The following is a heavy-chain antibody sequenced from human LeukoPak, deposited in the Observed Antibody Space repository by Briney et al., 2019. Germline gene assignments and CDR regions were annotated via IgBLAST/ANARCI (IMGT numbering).Heavy chain of an antibody. CDR1: GLTLSNYW. J-gene: IGHJ4*02. CDR3: ATDWLNDSSGRTFDY. V-gene: IGHV3-7*05. CDR2: IKPDGSEK. Sequence: GGSLRLTCAASGLTLSNYWMSWVRQAPGKGLEWVANIKPDGSEKHYVDSVEGRFTISRDNAKNSVYLQMNSLRAEDTAMYYCATDWLNDSSGRTFDYWGQGTLVIVSS. D-gene: IGHD3-22*01.